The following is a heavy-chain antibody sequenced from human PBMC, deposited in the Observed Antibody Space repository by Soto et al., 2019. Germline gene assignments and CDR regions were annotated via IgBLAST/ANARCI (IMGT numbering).Heavy chain of an antibody. D-gene: IGHD2-2*01. CDR3: AKAQGFCSSTSCREAYYYYGMDV. CDR2: ISYDGNNK. CDR1: GFTFSSYG. Sequence: VQLVESGGGVVQPGRSLRLSCAASGFTFSSYGMHWVRQAPGKGLEWVAVISYDGNNKYYADSVKGRFTISRDNSKNTLVLQMNSLRAEDTAVYYCAKAQGFCSSTSCREAYYYYGMDVWGQGTTVTVSS. V-gene: IGHV3-30*18. J-gene: IGHJ6*02.